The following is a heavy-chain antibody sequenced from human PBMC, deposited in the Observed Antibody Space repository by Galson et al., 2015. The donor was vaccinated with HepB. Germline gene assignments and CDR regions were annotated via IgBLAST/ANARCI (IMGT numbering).Heavy chain of an antibody. CDR2: ISGSGGST. D-gene: IGHD3-16*01. CDR1: GFTFSSYA. J-gene: IGHJ4*02. V-gene: IGHV3-23*01. Sequence: SLRLSCAASGFTFSSYAMSWVRQAPGKGLEWVSAISGSGGSTYYADSVKGRFTISRDNSKNTLYLQMNSLRAEDTAVYYCAKVWGGFDLESYWGQGTLVTVSS. CDR3: AKVWGGFDLESY.